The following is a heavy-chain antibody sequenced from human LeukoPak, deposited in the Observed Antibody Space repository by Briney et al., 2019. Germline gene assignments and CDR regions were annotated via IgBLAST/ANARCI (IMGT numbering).Heavy chain of an antibody. V-gene: IGHV4-61*02. Sequence: SQTLSLTCTVSGGSISSGSYYWSWIRQPAGKGLEWIGRIYTSGSTNYNPSLKSRVTISVDTSKNQFSLKQSSVTAADTAVYYCARGSHFTDYWGQGTLVTVSS. D-gene: IGHD3-3*02. CDR2: IYTSGST. J-gene: IGHJ4*02. CDR1: GGSISSGSYY. CDR3: ARGSHFTDY.